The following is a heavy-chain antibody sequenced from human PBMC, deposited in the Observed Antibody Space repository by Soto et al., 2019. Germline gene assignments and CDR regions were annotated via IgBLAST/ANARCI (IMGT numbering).Heavy chain of an antibody. CDR3: ARELGAPPFGVVSIGWFDL. J-gene: IGHJ5*02. D-gene: IGHD3-3*01. V-gene: IGHV1-18*01. Sequence: WVGQAKEKGLEWMGWISAYNGNTNYAQKLQGRVTMTTDTSTSTAYMELRSLRSDDTAVYYCARELGAPPFGVVSIGWFDLWVQRTLVTVFS. CDR2: ISAYNGNT.